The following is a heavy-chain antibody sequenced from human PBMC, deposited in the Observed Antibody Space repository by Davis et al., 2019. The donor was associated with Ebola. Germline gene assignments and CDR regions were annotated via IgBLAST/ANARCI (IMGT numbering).Heavy chain of an antibody. J-gene: IGHJ4*02. CDR2: IKQDGSEQ. Sequence: PGGSLRLSCAASGFTFNNYWMSWVRQAPGKGLEWVANIKQDGSEQYYADSVKGRFTISRDNAKNSLYLQMNSLRAEDTAVYYCATFVRFGVATGYFDYWGQGTLVTVSS. CDR1: GFTFNNYW. D-gene: IGHD3-10*01. V-gene: IGHV3-7*03. CDR3: ATFVRFGVATGYFDY.